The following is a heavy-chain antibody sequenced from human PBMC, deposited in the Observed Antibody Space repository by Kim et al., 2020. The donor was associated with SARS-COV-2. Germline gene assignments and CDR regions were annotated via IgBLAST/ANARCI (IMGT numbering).Heavy chain of an antibody. Sequence: GGSLRLSCAASGFTFSYYWMSWVRQAPGKGLEWVANIKEDGSETYYVASVRGRFTISRGNAKNSLYLQMNSLRSEDTAVYYCARRGTYLIDYWGQGTLVTVSS. CDR3: ARRGTYLIDY. J-gene: IGHJ4*02. V-gene: IGHV3-7*01. CDR1: GFTFSYYW. CDR2: IKEDGSET.